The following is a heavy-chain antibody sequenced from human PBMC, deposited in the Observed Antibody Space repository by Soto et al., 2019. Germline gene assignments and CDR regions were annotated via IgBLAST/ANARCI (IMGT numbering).Heavy chain of an antibody. V-gene: IGHV5-10-1*01. D-gene: IGHD5-12*01. Sequence: PGESLKISCKGSGYSFTSYWISWVRQMPGKGLEWMGKIDPSDSYTNYSPSFQGHVTISADKSISTAYLQWSSLKASDTAMYYCARRLSGYDSLYAFDIWGQGTMVTVSS. J-gene: IGHJ3*02. CDR2: IDPSDSYT. CDR1: GYSFTSYW. CDR3: ARRLSGYDSLYAFDI.